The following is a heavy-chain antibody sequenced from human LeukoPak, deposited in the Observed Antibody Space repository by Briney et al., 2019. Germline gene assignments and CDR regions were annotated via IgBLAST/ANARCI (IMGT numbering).Heavy chain of an antibody. V-gene: IGHV3-23*01. J-gene: IGHJ6*02. D-gene: IGHD3-3*01. CDR1: GFTFSSYA. CDR2: ISGSGGST. CDR3: AKDRYDFWSGSYWYYYYGMDV. Sequence: GGSLRLSCAASGFTFSSYAMSWVRQAPGKGLEWVSAISGSGGSTYYADSVKGRFTISRDNSKNTLYLQMNSLRAEDTAVYYCAKDRYDFWSGSYWYYYYGMDVWGQGTTVTVSS.